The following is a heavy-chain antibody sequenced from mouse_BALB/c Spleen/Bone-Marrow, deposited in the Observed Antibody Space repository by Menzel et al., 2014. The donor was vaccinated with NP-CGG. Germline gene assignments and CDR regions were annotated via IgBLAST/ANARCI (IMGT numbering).Heavy chain of an antibody. CDR3: AREARTGARIPY. V-gene: IGHV1-4*01. D-gene: IGHD4-1*01. Sequence: VQLQQSGAELARPGASVKMSCKASGYTFTNYTMQWIRQRPGQGLEWIGYIVPSSDYTNYNQNLKDKATLTADKSSSTAYMQLNSLTSEDFAVYYWAREARTGARIPYRGRATLVPVTA. J-gene: IGHJ3*01. CDR1: GYTFTNYT. CDR2: IVPSSDYT.